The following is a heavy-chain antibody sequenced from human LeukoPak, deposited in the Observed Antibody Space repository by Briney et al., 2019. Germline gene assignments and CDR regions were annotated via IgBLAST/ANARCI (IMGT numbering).Heavy chain of an antibody. CDR3: ARDSGSYWAWFDP. V-gene: IGHV1-2*02. CDR1: GYTFTGYY. D-gene: IGHD1-26*01. J-gene: IGHJ5*02. CDR2: INPNSGGT. Sequence: GASVKVSCKAPGYTFTGYYMHWVRQAPGQGLEWMGWINPNSGGTNYAQKFQGRVTMTRDTSISTAYMELSRLRSDDTAVYYCARDSGSYWAWFDPWGQGTLVTVSS.